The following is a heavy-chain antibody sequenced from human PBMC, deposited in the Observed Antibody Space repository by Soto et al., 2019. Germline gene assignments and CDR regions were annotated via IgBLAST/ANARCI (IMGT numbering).Heavy chain of an antibody. V-gene: IGHV1-69*08. CDR3: AREDRSGSWKASWYFDL. CDR2: SIPILGIA. J-gene: IGHJ2*01. Sequence: QVQLVQSGAEVKKPGSSVKVSCKASGGTFSSYTISWVRQAPGQGLEWMGRSIPILGIANYAQKFQGSVTITADKSTSTPYMEMSSPRSEDTDVYYCAREDRSGSWKASWYFDLWGRGTLVTVSS. D-gene: IGHD3-22*01. CDR1: GGTFSSYT.